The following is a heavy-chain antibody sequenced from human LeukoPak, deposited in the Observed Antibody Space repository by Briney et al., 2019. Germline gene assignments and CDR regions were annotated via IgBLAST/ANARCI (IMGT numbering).Heavy chain of an antibody. CDR2: FDPEDGET. CDR3: ATDLLIAARRNWFDP. Sequence: ASVKVSCKVSGYTLTELSMHWVRQAPGKGLEWMGGFDPEDGETIYAQKFQGRVTMTEDTSTDTAYMELSSLRSEDTAVYYCATDLLIAARRNWFDPWGQGTLVTVSS. J-gene: IGHJ5*02. V-gene: IGHV1-24*01. D-gene: IGHD6-6*01. CDR1: GYTLTELS.